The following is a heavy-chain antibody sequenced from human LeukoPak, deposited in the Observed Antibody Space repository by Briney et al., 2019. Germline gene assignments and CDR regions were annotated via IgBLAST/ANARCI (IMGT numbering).Heavy chain of an antibody. Sequence: PSETLSLTCTVSGYSISSGYFWGWIRQPPGKGLEWIGSIHHSGSTYYNPSLKSRVTISVDTSKSQFSLRLSSVTAADTAVYYCAREVRGAFDIWGQGTMVTVSS. CDR3: AREVRGAFDI. J-gene: IGHJ3*02. V-gene: IGHV4-38-2*02. D-gene: IGHD2-2*01. CDR2: IHHSGST. CDR1: GYSISSGYF.